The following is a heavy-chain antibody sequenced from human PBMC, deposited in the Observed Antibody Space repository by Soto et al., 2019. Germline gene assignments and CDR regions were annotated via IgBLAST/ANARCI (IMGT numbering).Heavy chain of an antibody. CDR1: GGTFSSYA. CDR2: IIPIFGTA. Sequence: SVKVSCKASGGTFSSYAISWVRQAPGQGLEWMGGIIPIFGTANYAQKFQGRVTITADESTSTAYMELSSLRSEDTAVYYCARSWASYLVPNIAAALYYFDYWGQGTLVTVSS. V-gene: IGHV1-69*13. CDR3: ARSWASYLVPNIAAALYYFDY. D-gene: IGHD6-13*01. J-gene: IGHJ4*02.